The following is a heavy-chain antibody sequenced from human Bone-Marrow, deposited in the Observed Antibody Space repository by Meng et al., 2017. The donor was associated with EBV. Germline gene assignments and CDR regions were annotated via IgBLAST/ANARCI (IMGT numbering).Heavy chain of an antibody. D-gene: IGHD4-23*01. V-gene: IGHV3-15*01. J-gene: IGHJ4*02. CDR2: IKSKTDGGTT. CDR3: TRWSYGGTAY. CDR1: GFTFRNAW. Sequence: EVQLVESXXGLIKXGGFLRLPCAASGFTFRNAWMSWVRQAPGKGLEWVGRIKSKTDGGTTDYAAPVKGRFTISRDDSKNTLYLQMNSLKTEDTAVYYCTRWSYGGTAYWCQGTMVTVSS.